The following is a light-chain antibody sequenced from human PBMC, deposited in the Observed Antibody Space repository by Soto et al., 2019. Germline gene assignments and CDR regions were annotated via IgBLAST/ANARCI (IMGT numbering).Light chain of an antibody. CDR2: GAS. Sequence: MTQSPVTLSVSPGESATLSCRASQSVDGYLAWYQQKPGQAPRLLIYGASTRATGVTARFRGGGSGTEFTLTISSLQSEDSAVYYCQQYHKWPPITFGQGTRLEIK. J-gene: IGKJ5*01. CDR3: QQYHKWPPIT. V-gene: IGKV3-15*01. CDR1: QSVDGY.